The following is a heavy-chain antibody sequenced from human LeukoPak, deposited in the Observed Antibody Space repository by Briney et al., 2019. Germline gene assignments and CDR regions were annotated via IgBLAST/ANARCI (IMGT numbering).Heavy chain of an antibody. J-gene: IGHJ4*02. CDR1: GFTFSGYG. V-gene: IGHV3-30*18. CDR3: AKDRGSGSYEYYFDY. CDR2: ISYDGSNN. D-gene: IGHD3-10*01. Sequence: GKSLRLSCAASGFTFSGYGMHWVRRAPGKGLEWVAVISYDGSNNYYEDSVKGRFTISRDDSKYTLYLQMNSLRVEDTAVYYCAKDRGSGSYEYYFDYWGQGTLVTVSS.